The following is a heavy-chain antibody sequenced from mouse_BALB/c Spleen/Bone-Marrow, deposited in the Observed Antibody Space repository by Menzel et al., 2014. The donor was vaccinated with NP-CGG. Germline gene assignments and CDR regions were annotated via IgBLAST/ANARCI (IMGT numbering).Heavy chain of an antibody. D-gene: IGHD2-1*01. CDR2: INPYNDGT. CDR3: ARDGNYGFAY. Sequence: EVKLMESGPELVKPGASVKMSCKASGYTFTSHVMHWVKQKPGQGLEWIGYINPYNDGTKYNEKFKGKATLTSDKSSSTAYMDLSSLTSEDSAVYYCARDGNYGFAYWGQGTLVTVSA. V-gene: IGHV1-14*01. CDR1: GYTFTSHV. J-gene: IGHJ3*01.